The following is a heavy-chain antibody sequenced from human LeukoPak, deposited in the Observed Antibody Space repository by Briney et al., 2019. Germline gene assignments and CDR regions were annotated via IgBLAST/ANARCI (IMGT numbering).Heavy chain of an antibody. CDR2: ISTNGGTT. V-gene: IGHV3-64*01. D-gene: IGHD3/OR15-3a*01. Sequence: GGSLRLSCAASEFTFTTYSMHWVRQAPGKGLEYVSGISTNGGTTYYANSVKGRFTISRDNSKNTVYLQMGSLRPEDMGVYYCARGGGDTSALPFFDYRGGQGSLVTVSS. CDR1: EFTFTTYS. CDR3: ARGGGDTSALPFFDYR. J-gene: IGHJ4*02.